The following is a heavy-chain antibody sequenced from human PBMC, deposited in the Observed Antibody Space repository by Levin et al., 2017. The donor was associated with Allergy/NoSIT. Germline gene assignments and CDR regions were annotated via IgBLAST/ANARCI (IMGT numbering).Heavy chain of an antibody. J-gene: IGHJ6*02. Sequence: GGSLRLSCAASGFTFSSYAMSWVRQAPGKGLEWVSAISGSGGSTYHADSVKGRFTISRDNSKNTLYLQMNSLRAEDTAVYYCAKDVSQWLGGYYYYGMDVWGQGTTVTVSS. CDR1: GFTFSSYA. V-gene: IGHV3-23*01. D-gene: IGHD6-19*01. CDR3: AKDVSQWLGGYYYYGMDV. CDR2: ISGSGGST.